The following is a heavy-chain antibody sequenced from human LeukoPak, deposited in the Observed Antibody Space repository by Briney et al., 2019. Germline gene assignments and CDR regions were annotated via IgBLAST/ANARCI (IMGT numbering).Heavy chain of an antibody. J-gene: IGHJ4*02. CDR1: GFSLRGYA. V-gene: IGHV3-30-3*01. CDR2: ISYDGRDQ. Sequence: PGRSLRLSCVASGFSLRGYAMHWVRQPQGKGGLEWVRLISYDGRDQYYADSVKGRFTISRDDSKNTLFLQMNSLRVEDTAMYHCARIGLGVSFGSGFDYWGQGTLVTVTS. CDR3: ARIGLGVSFGSGFDY. D-gene: IGHD3-10*01.